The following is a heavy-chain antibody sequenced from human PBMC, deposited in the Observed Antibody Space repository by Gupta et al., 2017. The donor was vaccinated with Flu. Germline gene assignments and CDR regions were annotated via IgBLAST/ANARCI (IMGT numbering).Heavy chain of an antibody. CDR1: GFTFSSYS. D-gene: IGHD6-13*01. V-gene: IGHV3-21*01. CDR2: ISSSSSYI. Sequence: EVQLVESGGGLVKPGGSLRLSCAASGFTFSSYSMNWGSQAPGKGLEWVSSISSSSSYIYYADAVKGRFTISRDNAKNSLYLQMNRLRAEDTAVYYCAREAAAGHYYFDYWGQGTLVTVSS. J-gene: IGHJ4*02. CDR3: AREAAAGHYYFDY.